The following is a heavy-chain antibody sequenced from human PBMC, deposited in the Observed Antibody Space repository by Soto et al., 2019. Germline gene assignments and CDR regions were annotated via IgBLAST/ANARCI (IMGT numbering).Heavy chain of an antibody. V-gene: IGHV1-18*01. CDR1: GYTFTSYG. D-gene: IGHD3-22*01. J-gene: IGHJ4*02. Sequence: QVQLVQSGAEVKKPGASVKVSCKASGYTFTSYGISWVRQAPGQGLEWMGWISTYNGNTNYVQKLQGRVTMTTDTXTXXAYMELRSLRSDDTAVYYCARGRDNSGYYPATFDYWGQGTLVTVSS. CDR3: ARGRDNSGYYPATFDY. CDR2: ISTYNGNT.